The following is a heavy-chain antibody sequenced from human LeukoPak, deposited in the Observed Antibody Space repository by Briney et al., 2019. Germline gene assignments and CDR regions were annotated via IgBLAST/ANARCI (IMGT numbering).Heavy chain of an antibody. J-gene: IGHJ5*02. CDR3: ARGPVTTASWFDP. CDR1: GYTFTGYY. Sequence: ASVKVPCKASGYTFTGYYMHWVRQAPGQGLEWMGWINPNSGGTNYAQKFQGWVTMTRDTSISTAYMELSRLRSDDTAVYYCARGPVTTASWFDPWGQGTLVTVSS. V-gene: IGHV1-2*04. CDR2: INPNSGGT. D-gene: IGHD4-11*01.